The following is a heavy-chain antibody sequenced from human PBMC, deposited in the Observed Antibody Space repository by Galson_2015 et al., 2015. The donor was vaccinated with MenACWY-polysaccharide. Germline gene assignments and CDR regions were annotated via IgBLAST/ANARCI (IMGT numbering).Heavy chain of an antibody. D-gene: IGHD3-16*02. J-gene: IGHJ4*02. V-gene: IGHV4-39*07. CDR2: IYYSGST. CDR3: ARERRIWGYDYVWGSYRYLDY. CDR1: GGSISSSSYY. Sequence: SETLSLTCTVSGGSISSSSYYWGWIRQPPGKGLEWIGSIYYSGSTYYNPSLKSRVTISVDTSKNQFSLKLSSVTAADTAVYYCARERRIWGYDYVWGSYRYLDYWGQGTLVTVSS.